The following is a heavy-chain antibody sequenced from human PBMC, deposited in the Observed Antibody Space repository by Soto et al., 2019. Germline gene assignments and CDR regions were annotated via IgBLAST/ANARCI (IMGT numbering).Heavy chain of an antibody. CDR1: GFTFATYV. Sequence: EVQLLESGGGLVQPGGSLRLSCAASGFTFATYVMSWVHQAPGKGLECVSTMTGNGEYTYHADSVRGRFTISRDNSKNTLYLQMSSLRAEDTAVYFCARRYSGSCFDYWGQGALVTVSS. CDR3: ARRYSGSCFDY. J-gene: IGHJ4*02. CDR2: MTGNGEYT. D-gene: IGHD1-26*01. V-gene: IGHV3-23*01.